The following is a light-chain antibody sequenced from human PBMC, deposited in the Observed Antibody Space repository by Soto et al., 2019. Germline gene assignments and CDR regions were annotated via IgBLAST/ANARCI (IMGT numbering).Light chain of an antibody. Sequence: KRAPGALTLDLGERPTITCRASQSVSSSYLAWYQQKPGQAPRLLIYGASSRATGIPDRFSGSGSGTDFTLTISRLEPEDFAVYYCQQYGSSPTFGGGTKVDIK. CDR1: QSVSSSY. V-gene: IGKV3-20*01. CDR3: QQYGSSPT. CDR2: GAS. J-gene: IGKJ4*01.